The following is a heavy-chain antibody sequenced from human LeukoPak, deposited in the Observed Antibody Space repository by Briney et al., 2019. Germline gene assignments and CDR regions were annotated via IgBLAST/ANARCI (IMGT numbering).Heavy chain of an antibody. J-gene: IGHJ6*03. D-gene: IGHD2-8*01. V-gene: IGHV4-39*07. Sequence: SETLSLTCTVSGGSISSSSYYWGWIRQPPGKGLEWIGSIYHSGSTYYNPSLKSRVTISVDTSKNQFSLKLSSVTAADTAVYYCAREIRGYCTNGVCSGYYYMDVWGKGTTVTVSS. CDR1: GGSISSSSYY. CDR2: IYHSGST. CDR3: AREIRGYCTNGVCSGYYYMDV.